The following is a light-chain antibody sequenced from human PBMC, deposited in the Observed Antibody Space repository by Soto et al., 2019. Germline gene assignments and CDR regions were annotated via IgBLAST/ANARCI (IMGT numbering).Light chain of an antibody. Sequence: DIQMTQSPSTLSASVGDRVTITCRASQTITNKLAWYQQKPGKAPKLLIYEASTLESGVPSRFSGSGSGTEFTLTISSLQPDDFATYFCQHYNTYPYTFGQGTKLEIK. CDR1: QTITNK. V-gene: IGKV1-5*03. J-gene: IGKJ2*01. CDR2: EAS. CDR3: QHYNTYPYT.